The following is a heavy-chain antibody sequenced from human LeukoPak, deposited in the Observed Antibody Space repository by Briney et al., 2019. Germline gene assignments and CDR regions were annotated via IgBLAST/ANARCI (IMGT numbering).Heavy chain of an antibody. Sequence: SVKVSCKASEGTFSNYAISWVRQAPGQGLEWMGRIIPILGITNYAQKFQGRVSITADKSTSTAYMELSSLRSEDTALYFCATYSSTYYDAFAMWGQGTMVTVSS. CDR3: ATYSSTYYDAFAM. J-gene: IGHJ3*02. D-gene: IGHD6-13*01. V-gene: IGHV1-69*04. CDR2: IIPILGIT. CDR1: EGTFSNYA.